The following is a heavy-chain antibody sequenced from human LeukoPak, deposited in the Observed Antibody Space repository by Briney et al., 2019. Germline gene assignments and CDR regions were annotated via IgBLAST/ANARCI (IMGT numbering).Heavy chain of an antibody. CDR2: IHYTGST. V-gene: IGHV4-59*12. Sequence: PSETLSLTCTVSGGSISSYYWSWIRQPPGKGLEWIGYIHYTGSTNYNPSLKSRVTISVDTSKKQFSLKLSSVTAADTAVYYCARDLYDSRAHYYYYFGMDVWGQGTTVTVSS. D-gene: IGHD3-22*01. CDR3: ARDLYDSRAHYYYYFGMDV. J-gene: IGHJ6*02. CDR1: GGSISSYY.